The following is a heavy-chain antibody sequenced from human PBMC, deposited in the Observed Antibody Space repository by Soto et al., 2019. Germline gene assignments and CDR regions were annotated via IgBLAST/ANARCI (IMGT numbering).Heavy chain of an antibody. V-gene: IGHV3-23*01. CDR2: ISGSGGST. Sequence: GGSLRLSCAASGFTFSSYAMSWVRQAPGKGLEWVSAISGSGGSTYYADSVKDRFTISRDNSKNTLYLQMNSLRAEDTAVYYCAKEELVPRRYYYYGMDVWGQGTTVTVSS. D-gene: IGHD1-1*01. J-gene: IGHJ6*02. CDR1: GFTFSSYA. CDR3: AKEELVPRRYYYYGMDV.